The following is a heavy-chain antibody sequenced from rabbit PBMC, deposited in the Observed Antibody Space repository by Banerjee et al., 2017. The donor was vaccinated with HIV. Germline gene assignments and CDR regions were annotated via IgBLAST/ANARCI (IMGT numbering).Heavy chain of an antibody. CDR2: IDPVFGIT. Sequence: QEQLVESGGGLVQPGGSLKLSCKASGFDFSSYGVSWVRQAPGKGLEWIGYIDPVFGITSYANWVNGRFTISSHNAQNTLYLHLNSLTAADTATYFCARDGAGGSYFALWGQGTLVTVS. CDR3: ARDGAGGSYFAL. D-gene: IGHD8-1*01. CDR1: GFDFSSYG. V-gene: IGHV1S47*01. J-gene: IGHJ4*01.